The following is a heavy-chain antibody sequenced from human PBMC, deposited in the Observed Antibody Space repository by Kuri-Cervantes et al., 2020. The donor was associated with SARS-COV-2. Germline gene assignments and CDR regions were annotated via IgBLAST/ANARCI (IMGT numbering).Heavy chain of an antibody. V-gene: IGHV3-30*04. D-gene: IGHD4-17*01. J-gene: IGHJ3*02. CDR2: ISYDGSNK. CDR3: ARDSDDYGDYGAFDI. Sequence: GESLKISCEASGFTFSSYAMHWVRQAPRKGLEWVAVISYDGSNKYYAVSVNGRFSISRYNSNNTLYLQMNSLRAEDTSVYYCARDSDDYGDYGAFDIWGQATKVTVSS. CDR1: GFTFSSYA.